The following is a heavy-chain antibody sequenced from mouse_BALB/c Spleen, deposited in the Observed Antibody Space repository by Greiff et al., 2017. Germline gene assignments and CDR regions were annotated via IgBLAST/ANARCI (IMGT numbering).Heavy chain of an antibody. CDR1: GYAFTSYN. Sequence: EVQGVESGPELVKPGASVKVSCKASGYAFTSYNMYWVKQSHGKSLEWIGYIDPYNGGTSYNQKFKGKATLTVDKSSSTAYMHLNSLTSEDSAVYYCARGNYGSSYYAMDYWGQGTSVTVSS. V-gene: IGHV1S135*01. CDR3: ARGNYGSSYYAMDY. D-gene: IGHD1-1*01. J-gene: IGHJ4*01. CDR2: IDPYNGGT.